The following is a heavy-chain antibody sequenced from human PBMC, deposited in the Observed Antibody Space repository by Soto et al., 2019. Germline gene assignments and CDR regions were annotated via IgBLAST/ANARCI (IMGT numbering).Heavy chain of an antibody. CDR1: GGSFSGYY. J-gene: IGHJ5*02. V-gene: IGHV4-34*01. CDR3: ARGRTGYCSSTSCYGRRWFDP. Sequence: SETLSLTCAVYGGSFSGYYWSWIRQPPGKGLEWIGEINHSGSTNYNPSLKSRVTISVDTSKNQFSLKLSSVTAADTAVYYCARGRTGYCSSTSCYGRRWFDPWGQGTLVTVS. CDR2: INHSGST. D-gene: IGHD2-2*01.